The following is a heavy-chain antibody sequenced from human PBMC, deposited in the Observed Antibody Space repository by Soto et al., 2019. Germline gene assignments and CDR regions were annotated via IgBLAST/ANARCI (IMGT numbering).Heavy chain of an antibody. Sequence: SVKVSCKAAGGTFSSYAISWVRQAPGQGLEWMGGIIPIFGTANYAQKFQGRVTITADESTSTAYMELSSLRSEDTAVYYCARVGEITMVRGVTEHYYYGMDVWGQGTTVTVSS. CDR2: IIPIFGTA. CDR1: GGTFSSYA. V-gene: IGHV1-69*13. CDR3: ARVGEITMVRGVTEHYYYGMDV. J-gene: IGHJ6*02. D-gene: IGHD3-10*01.